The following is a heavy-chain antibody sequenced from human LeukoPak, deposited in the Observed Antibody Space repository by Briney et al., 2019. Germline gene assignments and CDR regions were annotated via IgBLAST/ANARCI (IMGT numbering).Heavy chain of an antibody. CDR3: ARDLPGSLYFDY. J-gene: IGHJ4*02. CDR2: LYISGST. D-gene: IGHD1-14*01. CDR1: GASISSYY. V-gene: IGHV4-4*07. Sequence: SETLSLTCTVSGASISSYYYNWIRQTAGGGLEWIGRLYISGSTDYNPSLKSRVTISVDTSNNQFSLKLNSVTAADTAVYFCARDLPGSLYFDYWGQGVLVTVS.